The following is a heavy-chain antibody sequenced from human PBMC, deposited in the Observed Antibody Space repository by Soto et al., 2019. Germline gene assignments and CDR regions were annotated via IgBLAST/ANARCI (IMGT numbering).Heavy chain of an antibody. CDR1: GYTFTSYG. V-gene: IGHV1-18*01. CDR2: ISAYNGNT. CDR3: AREKPTTTVHRPARWFGP. Sequence: ASVKVSCKASGYTFTSYGISWVRQAPGQGLEWMGWISAYNGNTNYAQKLQGRVTMTTDTSTSTAYMELRSLRSDDTAVYYCAREKPTTTVHRPARWFGPWGQGTLFTVSS. D-gene: IGHD6-6*01. J-gene: IGHJ5*02.